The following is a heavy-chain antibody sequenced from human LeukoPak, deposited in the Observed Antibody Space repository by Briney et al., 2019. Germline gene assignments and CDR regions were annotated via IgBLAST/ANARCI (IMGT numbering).Heavy chain of an antibody. J-gene: IGHJ1*01. CDR2: IDSSGRT. V-gene: IGHV4-39*01. CDR3: ARRRYYDGSGYLE. D-gene: IGHD3-22*01. CDR1: ADSVSRSNSY. Sequence: PSETLSLTCSVSADSVSRSNSYWDWIRQPPGKVLEWSGTIDSSGRTYYTRSLTSRVTMSVDPSNNQFCRSLRSVTAADTALYYCARRRYYDGSGYLEWGQGTLLSVSS.